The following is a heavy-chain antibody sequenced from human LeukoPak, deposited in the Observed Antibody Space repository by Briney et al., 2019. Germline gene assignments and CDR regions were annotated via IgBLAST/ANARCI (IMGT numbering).Heavy chain of an antibody. D-gene: IGHD3-9*01. V-gene: IGHV3-30*18. CDR2: ISYDGSNK. CDR3: AKDYDILTGYYKIDY. Sequence: PGGSLRLSCAASGFTFSSYGMHWVRQAPGKGLEWVAVISYDGSNKYYADSVKGRFTISRDNSKNTLYLQMNSLRAEDTTVYYCAKDYDILTGYYKIDYWGQGTLVTVSS. CDR1: GFTFSSYG. J-gene: IGHJ4*02.